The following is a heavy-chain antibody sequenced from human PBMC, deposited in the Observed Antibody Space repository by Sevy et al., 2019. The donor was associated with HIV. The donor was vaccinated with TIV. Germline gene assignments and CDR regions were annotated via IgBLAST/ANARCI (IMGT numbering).Heavy chain of an antibody. CDR2: IRQDGNEI. CDR3: ARRYFDL. V-gene: IGHV3-7*03. Sequence: QLGGPLRLSCDASGFTFDMYWMQWVRQAPGKGLEWVANIRQDGNEIYYAASVRGRFTISRDNAKGSLYLQMNNLRVEDTATYYCARRYFDLWGQGTPVTVSS. J-gene: IGHJ4*02. CDR1: GFTFDMYW.